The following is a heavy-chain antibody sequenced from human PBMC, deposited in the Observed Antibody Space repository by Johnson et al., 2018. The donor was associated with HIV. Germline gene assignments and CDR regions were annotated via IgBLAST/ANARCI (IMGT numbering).Heavy chain of an antibody. J-gene: IGHJ3*02. CDR2: IRYDGSNK. Sequence: QVQLVESGGGVVQPGGSLRLSCAASGFTFSSYGMHWVRQAPGKGLQWVAFIRYDGSNKYYADSVKGRFTISRDNSKNTLYLQMNSLRAEDTAGYYCAKDQIRAAASRAFDIWGQGTMVTVSS. V-gene: IGHV3-30*02. D-gene: IGHD6-13*01. CDR3: AKDQIRAAASRAFDI. CDR1: GFTFSSYG.